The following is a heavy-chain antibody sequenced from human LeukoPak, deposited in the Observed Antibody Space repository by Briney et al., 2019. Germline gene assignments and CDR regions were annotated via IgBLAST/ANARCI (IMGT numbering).Heavy chain of an antibody. CDR3: ARVDSIADDAFDI. D-gene: IGHD6-6*01. Sequence: ASQTLSLTCTVSGGSISSGSYYWSWIRQPAGKGLEWIGRIYTSGSTNYNPSLKSRVTISVDTSKNQFSLKLSSVTAADTAVYYCARVDSIADDAFDIWGQRTMVTVSS. J-gene: IGHJ3*02. V-gene: IGHV4-61*02. CDR1: GGSISSGSYY. CDR2: IYTSGST.